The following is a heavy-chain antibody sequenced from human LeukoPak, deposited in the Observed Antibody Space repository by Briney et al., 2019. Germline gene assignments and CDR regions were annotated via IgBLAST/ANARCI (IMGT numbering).Heavy chain of an antibody. CDR2: IYHSGST. CDR1: GGSISSGGYS. CDR3: ARESKNWYFDL. V-gene: IGHV4-30-2*01. Sequence: SETLSLNCAVSGGSISSGGYSWSWVRQPPGKGLEWIGYIYHSGSTYYNPSLKSRVTISVDRSKNQFSLKLSSVTAADTAVYYCARESKNWYFDLWGRGTLVTVSS. J-gene: IGHJ2*01.